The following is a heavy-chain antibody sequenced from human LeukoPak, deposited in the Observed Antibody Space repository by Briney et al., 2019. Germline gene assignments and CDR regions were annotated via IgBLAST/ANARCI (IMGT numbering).Heavy chain of an antibody. J-gene: IGHJ4*02. CDR1: GFKFSSYS. CDR2: ISTSSSYI. CDR3: ARVMYSSGWSFDY. V-gene: IGHV3-21*01. Sequence: GGSLRLSCAASGFKFSSYSMKWVRQAPGKGLEWVSFISTSSSYIYYADSLKGRFTISRDNAKNSLYLQMNSLRAEDTAVYYCARVMYSSGWSFDYWGQGTLVTVSS. D-gene: IGHD6-19*01.